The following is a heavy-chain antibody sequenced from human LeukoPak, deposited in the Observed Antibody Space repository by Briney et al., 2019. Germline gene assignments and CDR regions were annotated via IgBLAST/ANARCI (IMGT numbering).Heavy chain of an antibody. CDR2: IYHIGST. CDR3: ARDTRHYDILTGYRGYYGMDV. J-gene: IGHJ6*02. V-gene: IGHV4-4*02. CDR1: GGSISSSNW. D-gene: IGHD3-9*01. Sequence: PSETLSLTCAVSGGSISSSNWWSWVRQPPGKGLEWIGEIYHIGSTNYNPSLKSRVTISVDKSKNQFSLKLSSVTAADTAVYYCARDTRHYDILTGYRGYYGMDVWGQGTTVTVSS.